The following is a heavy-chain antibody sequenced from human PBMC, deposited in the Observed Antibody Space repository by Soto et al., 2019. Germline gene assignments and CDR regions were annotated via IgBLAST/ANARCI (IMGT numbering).Heavy chain of an antibody. CDR1: GGTFSSYA. V-gene: IGHV1-69*01. CDR3: AREGSSGSHIGY. D-gene: IGHD3-22*01. CDR2: IIPIFGTA. J-gene: IGHJ4*02. Sequence: QVQLVQSGAEVKKPGSSVKVSCKASGGTFSSYAISWVRQAPGQGLEWMGGIIPIFGTANYAQKFQGRVTITADESTSTAYMEMCSLRSEDTAVYYCAREGSSGSHIGYWGQGTLVTVSS.